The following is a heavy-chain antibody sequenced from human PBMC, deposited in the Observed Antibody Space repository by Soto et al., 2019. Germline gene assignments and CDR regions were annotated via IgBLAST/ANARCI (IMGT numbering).Heavy chain of an antibody. J-gene: IGHJ4*02. CDR2: IHHGGNS. CDR1: GDSIISDKW. CDR3: ARGESQQQRDY. Sequence: PSETLSLTCAVSGDSIISDKWWSWVRQAPGKGLEWIGEIHHGGNSKYNPSLKSRVIISVDRSKNQFSLNLTSVTDADTAVYYCARGESQQQRDYWGQGTRVTVS. V-gene: IGHV4-4*02. D-gene: IGHD6-25*01.